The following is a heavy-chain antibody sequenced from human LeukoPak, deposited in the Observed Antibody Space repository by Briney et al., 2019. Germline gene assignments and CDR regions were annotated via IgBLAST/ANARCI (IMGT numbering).Heavy chain of an antibody. CDR1: GGSITSSSYY. D-gene: IGHD6-13*01. J-gene: IGHJ4*02. V-gene: IGHV4-39*01. Sequence: SETLSLTCTVSGGSITSSSYYWGWIRQPPGKGLEWIGSIYYSGSTYYNPSLKSRVTISVDTSKNQFSLKLSSVTAADTAVYYSARRVYSSSWFDYWGQGTLVTVSS. CDR3: ARRVYSSSWFDY. CDR2: IYYSGST.